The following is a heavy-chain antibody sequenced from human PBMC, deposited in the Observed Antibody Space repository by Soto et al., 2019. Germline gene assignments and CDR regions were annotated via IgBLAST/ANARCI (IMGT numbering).Heavy chain of an antibody. V-gene: IGHV3-53*01. Sequence: EVQLVESGGGLIQPGGSLRLSCAASGFTVSSNYMSWVRQAPGKGLEWVSVIYSGGSTYYADSVKGRFTISRDNSKNTLYLQMNSLRAEDTAVYYCARVYHFCISTSCYPYFDYWGQGTLVTVSS. CDR3: ARVYHFCISTSCYPYFDY. D-gene: IGHD2-2*01. CDR2: IYSGGST. J-gene: IGHJ4*02. CDR1: GFTVSSNY.